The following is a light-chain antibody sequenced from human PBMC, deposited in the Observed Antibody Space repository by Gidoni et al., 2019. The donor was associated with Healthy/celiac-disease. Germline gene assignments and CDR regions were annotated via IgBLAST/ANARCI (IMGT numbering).Light chain of an antibody. CDR3: MQALQTLWT. CDR1: QSLLHSNGYNY. J-gene: IGKJ1*01. Sequence: DNVMTQSPLSLPVTPGEPASISCRSSQSLLHSNGYNYLDLYLQKPGQSPQLLIYLGSNRASGVPDRFSGSGSGTDFTLKISRVEAEDVGVYYCMQALQTLWTFGQGTKVEIK. V-gene: IGKV2-28*01. CDR2: LGS.